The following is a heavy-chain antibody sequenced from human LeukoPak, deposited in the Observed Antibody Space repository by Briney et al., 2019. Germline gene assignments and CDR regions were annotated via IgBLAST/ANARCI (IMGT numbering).Heavy chain of an antibody. Sequence: PGGSLRLSCAASGVTFSYYWMHWVRQAPEKGLVWVSRIDSDGSSTSYAGSVKGRFTISRDNAKNTLYLQMNSLRAEDTAVYSCARASGPFDYWGQGTLVTVSS. CDR2: IDSDGSST. V-gene: IGHV3-74*01. CDR3: ARASGPFDY. J-gene: IGHJ4*02. D-gene: IGHD3-10*01. CDR1: GVTFSYYW.